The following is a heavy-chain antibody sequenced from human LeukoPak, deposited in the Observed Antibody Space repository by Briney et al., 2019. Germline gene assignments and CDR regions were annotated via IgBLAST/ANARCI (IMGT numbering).Heavy chain of an antibody. V-gene: IGHV3-21*01. CDR1: GFTFSSYS. J-gene: IGHJ6*02. D-gene: IGHD2-21*02. CDR3: ARDPTHIVVVTAIHHYGMDV. Sequence: GGSLRLSCAASGFTFSSYSMNWVRQAPGKGLEWVSSISSSSSYIYYADSVKGRFTISRDNAKNSLYLQMSSLRAEDTAVYYCARDPTHIVVVTAIHHYGMDVWGQGTTVTVSS. CDR2: ISSSSSYI.